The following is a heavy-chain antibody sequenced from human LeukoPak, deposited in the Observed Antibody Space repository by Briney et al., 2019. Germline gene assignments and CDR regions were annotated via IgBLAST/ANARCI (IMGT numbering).Heavy chain of an antibody. D-gene: IGHD3-22*01. CDR2: ISYDGSNK. J-gene: IGHJ4*02. CDR1: GFTFSSYA. CDR3: ARDADYYDSSGYSGYFDY. V-gene: IGHV3-30-3*01. Sequence: GRPLRLSCAASGFTFSSYAMHWVRQAPGKGLEWVAVISYDGSNKYYADSVKGRFTISRDNSKNTLYLQMNSLRAEDTAVYYCARDADYYDSSGYSGYFDYWGQGTLVTVSS.